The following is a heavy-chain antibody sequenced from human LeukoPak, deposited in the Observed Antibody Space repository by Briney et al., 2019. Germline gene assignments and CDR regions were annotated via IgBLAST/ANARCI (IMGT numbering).Heavy chain of an antibody. J-gene: IGHJ3*02. CDR1: GFTFSGYA. CDR3: ATGGASIFLDAFDI. V-gene: IGHV3-64*03. Sequence: GGSLRLSCSASGFTFSGYAMHWVRQAPGKGLEYVSAIISNGESTYYSDSVKDRFTISRDNSKNTLYLQMSSLRPEDTAVYYCATGGASIFLDAFDIWGQGTMVTVSS. CDR2: IISNGEST. D-gene: IGHD2/OR15-2a*01.